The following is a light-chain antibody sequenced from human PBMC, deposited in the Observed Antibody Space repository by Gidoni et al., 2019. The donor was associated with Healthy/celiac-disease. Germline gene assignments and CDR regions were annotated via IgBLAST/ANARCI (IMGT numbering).Light chain of an antibody. CDR1: SSDVGSYHL. J-gene: IGLJ3*02. Sequence: SALTQPASVSGSPVQSITISCTGTSSDVGSYHLVSWYQHHPGKAPNLMIYMVSRRHSGVSNRFSASKSGNTASLTISGLQAEDEADYYCCSYAGNSIWVFGGGTKLTVL. V-gene: IGLV2-23*02. CDR3: CSYAGNSIWV. CDR2: MVS.